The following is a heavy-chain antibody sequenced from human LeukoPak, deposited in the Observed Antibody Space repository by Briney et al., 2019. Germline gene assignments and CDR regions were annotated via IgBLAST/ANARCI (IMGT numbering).Heavy chain of an antibody. D-gene: IGHD1-14*01. CDR3: AKATGYLL. CDR2: ISSGGSTM. Sequence: GGSLRLSCAASGFTFSDYYMSWIRQAPGKGLEWVSYISSGGSTMFYADSVKGRFTISRDDSENTLYLQMNSLRAEDTAVYYCAKATGYLLWGQGTLVTVSS. CDR1: GFTFSDYY. J-gene: IGHJ4*02. V-gene: IGHV3-11*01.